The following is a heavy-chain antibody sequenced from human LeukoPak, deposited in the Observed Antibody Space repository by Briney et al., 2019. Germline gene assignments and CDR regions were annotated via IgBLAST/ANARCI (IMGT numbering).Heavy chain of an antibody. V-gene: IGHV4-34*01. J-gene: IGHJ6*03. CDR2: INHSGST. CDR1: GGSFSGYY. D-gene: IGHD2-8*02. Sequence: PSETLSLTCAVYGGSFSGYYWSWIRQPPGKGLEWIGEINHSGSTNYNPSLKSRVTISVDTSKNQFSLKLSSVTAADTAVYYCARGYCTGGVCYRRYYYYYVDVWGKGTTVTVSS. CDR3: ARGYCTGGVCYRRYYYYYVDV.